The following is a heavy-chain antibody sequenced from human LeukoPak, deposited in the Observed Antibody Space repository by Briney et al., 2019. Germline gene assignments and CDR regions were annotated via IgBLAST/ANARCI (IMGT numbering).Heavy chain of an antibody. CDR1: GGSFSGYY. CDR3: VTHWNPSYALY. J-gene: IGHJ4*01. Sequence: SETLSLTCAVYGGSFSGYYRSWIRQPPGKGLEWIGEINHSGSTNYNPSLKSRVTISVDTSKNQFSLKLSSVTAADTAVYYCVTHWNPSYALYWGHGTLVTVSS. CDR2: INHSGST. D-gene: IGHD1-1*01. V-gene: IGHV4-34*01.